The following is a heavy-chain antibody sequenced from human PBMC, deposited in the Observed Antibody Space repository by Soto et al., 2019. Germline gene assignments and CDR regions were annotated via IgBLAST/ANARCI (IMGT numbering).Heavy chain of an antibody. J-gene: IGHJ4*02. Sequence: PSETLSLTCTVSGGSTSDYYWSWIRQPPGKGLEWIGYIYYSGTTSYNPSLNSRVTMSVDTSKNQFSLKVNSVTAADTAVYYCAREAYYGSGATVVAYWGQGTLVTVSS. V-gene: IGHV4-59*01. CDR1: GGSTSDYY. CDR3: AREAYYGSGATVVAY. CDR2: IYYSGTT. D-gene: IGHD3-10*01.